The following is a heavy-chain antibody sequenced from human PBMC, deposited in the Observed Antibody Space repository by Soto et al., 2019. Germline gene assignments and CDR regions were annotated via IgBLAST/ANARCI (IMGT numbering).Heavy chain of an antibody. CDR3: SHHPYYGLGSYSFDY. D-gene: IGHD3-10*01. J-gene: IGHJ4*02. CDR1: GFSLTTSGVG. CDR2: IYWDDDK. Sequence: QITLKESGPTLVRPTQTLTLTCTFSGFSLTTSGVGVGWIRQPPGKALEWLAVIYWDDDKRYRSSLKSRLTITTDTSKNQVVLTMTNMDPVDTATYYCSHHPYYGLGSYSFDYWGQGTLVTVST. V-gene: IGHV2-5*02.